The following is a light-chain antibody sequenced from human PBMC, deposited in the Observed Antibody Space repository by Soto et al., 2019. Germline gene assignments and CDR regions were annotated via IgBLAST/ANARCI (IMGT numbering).Light chain of an antibody. CDR2: DVN. CDR1: SSDVGGYDY. V-gene: IGLV2-14*03. Sequence: QSALTQPASVSGSPGQSITISCTGTSSDVGGYDYVSWYQQHPGKAPKLLIYDVNFRPSGISDRFSGSKSGNTASLPISGLQAEDEADYYCCSYASSSTRVIFGGGTKLTVL. J-gene: IGLJ2*01. CDR3: CSYASSSTRVI.